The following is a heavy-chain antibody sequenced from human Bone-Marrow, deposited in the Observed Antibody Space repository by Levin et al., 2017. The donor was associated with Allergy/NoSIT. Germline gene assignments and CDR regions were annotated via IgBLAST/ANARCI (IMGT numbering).Heavy chain of an antibody. CDR2: INHSGST. CDR3: ARGVRYFDWLLSKDYYYYMDV. CDR1: GGSFNDPY. V-gene: IGHV4-34*01. J-gene: IGHJ6*03. D-gene: IGHD3-9*01. Sequence: SQTLSLTCAIYGGSFNDPYWSWIRQPPGKGLEWIGEINHSGSTNYNPSLKSRLTISVDTSKNQFSLILSSVTAADTAIYYCARGVRYFDWLLSKDYYYYMDVWGKGTTVTVSS.